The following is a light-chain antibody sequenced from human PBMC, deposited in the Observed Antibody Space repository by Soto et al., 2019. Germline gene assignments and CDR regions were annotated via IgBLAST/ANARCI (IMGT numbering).Light chain of an antibody. J-gene: IGKJ1*01. CDR1: QSVSIN. CDR3: HQYNNRPPWT. V-gene: IGKV3-15*01. CDR2: SAS. Sequence: EIVMTQSPATLSVSPGESATLSCRASQSVSINLAWYQHKPGQSPRLLIYSASTRAPGVPARFSASGSETEFTLPITSLQSEDFAVYFCHQYNNRPPWTFGQGTKVEIK.